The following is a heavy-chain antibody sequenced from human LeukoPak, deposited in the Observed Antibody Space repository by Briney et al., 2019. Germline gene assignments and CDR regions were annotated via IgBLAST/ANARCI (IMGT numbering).Heavy chain of an antibody. CDR2: ISWNSGSI. V-gene: IGHV3-9*03. J-gene: IGHJ3*02. CDR3: AKADDSSGYDAFDI. D-gene: IGHD3-22*01. Sequence: PGGSLRLSCAASGFTFDDYAMHWVRQAPGKGLEWVSGISWNSGSIGYADSVKGRFTISRDNAKNSLYLQMNSLRAEDMALYYCAKADDSSGYDAFDIWGQGTMVTVSS. CDR1: GFTFDDYA.